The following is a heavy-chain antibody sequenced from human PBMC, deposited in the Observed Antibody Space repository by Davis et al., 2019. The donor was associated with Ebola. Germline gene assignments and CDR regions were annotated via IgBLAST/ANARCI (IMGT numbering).Heavy chain of an antibody. V-gene: IGHV4-38-2*02. CDR3: ARDTTSGYDVNFDY. D-gene: IGHD5-12*01. CDR2: IYHSGNT. Sequence: SETLSLTCTVSGGSISSYYWAWIRQPPGKGLEWVGSIYHSGNTYYNPSLKSRVSISVDTAKNQFSLKLTSVTATDTAVYYCARDTTSGYDVNFDYWGQGTLVTVSS. J-gene: IGHJ4*02. CDR1: GGSISSYY.